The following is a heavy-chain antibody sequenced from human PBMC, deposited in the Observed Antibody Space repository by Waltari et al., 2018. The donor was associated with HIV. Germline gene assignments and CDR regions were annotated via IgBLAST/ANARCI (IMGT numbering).Heavy chain of an antibody. Sequence: VQLVQSGAEVKKPGESLRISCKASGYDFGSHWIAWVRQMPGKGLEWVGHIYPGDSDTRFSPSFRGRVSISADTSISTLFLDWGSLQAAYTATYDCVRLSLEQSMWFGDRGAPDFWGQGTLV. D-gene: IGHD3-10*01. V-gene: IGHV5-51*01. CDR2: IYPGDSDT. J-gene: IGHJ4*02. CDR1: GYDFGSHW. CDR3: VRLSLEQSMWFGDRGAPDF.